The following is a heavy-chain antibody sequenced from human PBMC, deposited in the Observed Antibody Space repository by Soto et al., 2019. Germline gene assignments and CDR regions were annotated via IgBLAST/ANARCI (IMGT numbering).Heavy chain of an antibody. CDR1: GGTFSSYT. D-gene: IGHD1-7*01. V-gene: IGHV1-69*02. Sequence: SVKVSCKASGGTFSSYTISWVRQAPGQGLEWMGRITPILGIANYAQKFQGRVTITADKSTSTAYMELSSLRSEDTAVYYCARVRSGTTNWFDPWGQGTLVTVSS. CDR3: ARVRSGTTNWFDP. J-gene: IGHJ5*02. CDR2: ITPILGIA.